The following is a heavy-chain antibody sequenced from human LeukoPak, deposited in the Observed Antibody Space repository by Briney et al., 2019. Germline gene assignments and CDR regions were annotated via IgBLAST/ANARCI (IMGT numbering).Heavy chain of an antibody. CDR2: ISGSGDNT. J-gene: IGHJ4*02. CDR3: ARFSEYSHSSVHYLDY. CDR1: GFTFSNYA. V-gene: IGHV3-23*01. Sequence: AGGSLRLSCAASGFTFSNYAMSWVRQAPGKGLEWVSAISGSGDNTYYADSVKGRFTVSRDNSKNTLYVQMKSLRAEDTAVYYCARFSEYSHSSVHYLDYWGQGTLVSVSS. D-gene: IGHD3-22*01.